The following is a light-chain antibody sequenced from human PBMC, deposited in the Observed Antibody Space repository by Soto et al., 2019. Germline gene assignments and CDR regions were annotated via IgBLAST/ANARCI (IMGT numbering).Light chain of an antibody. CDR2: AAS. V-gene: IGKV1-39*01. CDR1: QSISSY. CDR3: QQGYSTSWT. Sequence: DIQMTQSPSSLSASVGDRVTITFGASQSISSYLNWYQQKPGKAPKLLIYAASSLQSGVPSRFSGSGSGTDFTLTISSLQPDDFATYYCQQGYSTSWTFGQGTKVDIK. J-gene: IGKJ1*01.